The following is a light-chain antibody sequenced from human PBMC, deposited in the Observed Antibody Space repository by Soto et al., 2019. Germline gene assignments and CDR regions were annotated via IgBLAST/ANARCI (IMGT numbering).Light chain of an antibody. CDR3: HQYGSSAGFT. J-gene: IGKJ3*01. CDR2: GAS. V-gene: IGKV3-20*01. CDR1: QTVRSNY. Sequence: EIVLTQSPGTLSLSPGERATLSCRASQTVRSNYFAWYQQKAGQAPRLLIYGASSRATGIPDRFSGSGSGTYFTLTISRLEPEDFAVYYCHQYGSSAGFTFGPGTKVDIK.